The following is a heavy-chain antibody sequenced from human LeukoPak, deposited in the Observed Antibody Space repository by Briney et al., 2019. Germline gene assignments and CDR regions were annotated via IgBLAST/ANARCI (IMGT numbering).Heavy chain of an antibody. J-gene: IGHJ3*02. CDR3: VRPITPDAFDI. Sequence: PGGSLRLSCAASEFTLSNFWMHWVRQSPGKGLVWVSRITSDGSSTTYADSVKGRFTISRDNAKNTLYLQMNSLRAEDTAVYYCVRPITPDAFDIWGQGTMVTVSS. D-gene: IGHD5-12*01. CDR2: ITSDGSST. CDR1: EFTLSNFW. V-gene: IGHV3-74*01.